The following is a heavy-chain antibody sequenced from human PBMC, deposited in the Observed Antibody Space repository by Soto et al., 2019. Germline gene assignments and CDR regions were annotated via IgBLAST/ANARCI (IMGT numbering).Heavy chain of an antibody. V-gene: IGHV3-30*03. Sequence: QVQRVESGGGVVQPGRSLRLSCAASGFTFSSFGMHWVRQAPGKGLEWVAVASYDGSYKYYADSVKGRFTISRDNSKNTLDLQRTSLSVEDAVLYYCAYERSVVTTTPVTDYWGQGTLVTVSS. CDR1: GFTFSSFG. CDR2: ASYDGSYK. D-gene: IGHD4-17*01. J-gene: IGHJ4*02. CDR3: AYERSVVTTTPVTDY.